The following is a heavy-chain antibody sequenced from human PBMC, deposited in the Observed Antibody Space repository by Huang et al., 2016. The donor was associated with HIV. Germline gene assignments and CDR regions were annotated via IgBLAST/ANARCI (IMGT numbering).Heavy chain of an antibody. CDR2: INVCNGNK. CDR3: ARFRGDY. CDR1: GYTFTSYA. V-gene: IGHV1-3*01. J-gene: IGHJ4*02. Sequence: QVQLVQSGAEVKKPGASVKVSCKASGYTFTSYAMHWVRQAPGQRLEWMGWINVCNGNKKYSQKFQGRVTITRDTSASTAYMELSSLRSEDTAVYYCARFRGDYWGQGNLVTVSS. D-gene: IGHD3-10*01.